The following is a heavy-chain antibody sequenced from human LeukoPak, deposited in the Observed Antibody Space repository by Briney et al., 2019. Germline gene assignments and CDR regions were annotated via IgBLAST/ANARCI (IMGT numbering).Heavy chain of an antibody. CDR2: IKQDGSEE. CDR1: GFTFSSFW. Sequence: GESLKISCAASGFTFSSFWMSWVRQAPGKGLEWVANIKQDGSEEYYVDSEKGRFTISRDNAKNSLYLQMNSLRAEDTAVYYCARVDYYGSGSYVFDYWGQGTLVTVSS. CDR3: ARVDYYGSGSYVFDY. V-gene: IGHV3-7*01. J-gene: IGHJ4*02. D-gene: IGHD3-10*01.